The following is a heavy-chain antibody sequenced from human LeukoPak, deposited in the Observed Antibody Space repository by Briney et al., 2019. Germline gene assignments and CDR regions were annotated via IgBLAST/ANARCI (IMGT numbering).Heavy chain of an antibody. CDR3: ARMVRRLERLKIGRDSDYATGYYFDY. Sequence: SETLSLTCTISGGSVSDYYWSWVRQPPGKGLEWLGYMYKSGNTNFNPSLKSRVTISVDTSKNQFSLKLSSVTAADTAVYYCARMVRRLERLKIGRDSDYATGYYFDYWGQGTLVTVSS. D-gene: IGHD4-11*01. CDR2: MYKSGNT. J-gene: IGHJ4*02. V-gene: IGHV4-59*08. CDR1: GGSVSDYY.